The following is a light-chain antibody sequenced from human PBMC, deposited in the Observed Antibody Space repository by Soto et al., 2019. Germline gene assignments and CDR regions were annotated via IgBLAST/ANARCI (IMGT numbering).Light chain of an antibody. V-gene: IGKV3-20*01. CDR2: GAS. CDR3: QQYGSSPLT. CDR1: QSVSSSY. J-gene: IGKJ4*01. Sequence: EIVLTQSPGTLSLSPGERATLSCRASQSVSSSYLAWYQQKPGQAPRLLIYGASSRDTGIPDRFSGSGSGTEFTLTISRLEPEDFAVYDWQQYGSSPLTFGGGTKVEIK.